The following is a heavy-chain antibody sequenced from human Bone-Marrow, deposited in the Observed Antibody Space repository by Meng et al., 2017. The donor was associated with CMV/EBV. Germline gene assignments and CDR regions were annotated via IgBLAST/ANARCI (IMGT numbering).Heavy chain of an antibody. D-gene: IGHD6-19*01. CDR2: INHSGST. V-gene: IGHV4-34*01. J-gene: IGHJ4*02. CDR1: GGSFSGYY. Sequence: QVQLQRWGAGLLKPSETLSLTCAFYGGSFSGYYWSWIRQPPGKGLEWIGEINHSGSTNYNPSLKSRVTISVDTSKNQFSLKLSSVTAADTAVYYCARAQAVAGRFCVYWGQGTLVTVPS. CDR3: ARAQAVAGRFCVY.